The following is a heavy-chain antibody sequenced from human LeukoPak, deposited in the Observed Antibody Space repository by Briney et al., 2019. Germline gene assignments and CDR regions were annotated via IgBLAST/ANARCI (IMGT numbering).Heavy chain of an antibody. CDR1: GFTVSSNY. CDR2: IYSGGST. D-gene: IGHD1-1*01. CDR3: ARETGVYYFDY. J-gene: IGHJ4*02. V-gene: IGHV3-66*01. Sequence: GGSLRLSCAASGFTVSSNYMSSVGQAPGKGLEWVSVIYSGGSTYYADSVKGRFTISRDNSKNTLYLQMNSLRAEDTAVYYCARETGVYYFDYWGQGTLVTVSS.